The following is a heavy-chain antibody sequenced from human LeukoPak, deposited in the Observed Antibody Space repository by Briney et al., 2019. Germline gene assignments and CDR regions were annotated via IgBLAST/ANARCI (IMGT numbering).Heavy chain of an antibody. Sequence: SETLSLTCALSGGSITSYYWSWIRQSPGKGLEWIAYIYYSGGINYNPSLKSRVSMSIDTSKNQFSLRLSSVTAADTAVYYCARLLPLDNAFDIWGLGTMVTVSS. CDR1: GGSITSYY. CDR3: ARLLPLDNAFDI. CDR2: IYYSGGI. V-gene: IGHV4-59*01. J-gene: IGHJ3*02.